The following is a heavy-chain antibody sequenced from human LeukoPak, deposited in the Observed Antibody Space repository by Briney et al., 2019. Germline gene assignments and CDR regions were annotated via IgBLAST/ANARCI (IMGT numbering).Heavy chain of an antibody. J-gene: IGHJ4*02. V-gene: IGHV3-30*18. CDR1: GFTFSSYG. CDR2: ISYDGSNK. D-gene: IGHD2-15*01. CDR3: AKAPLYCSGGSCLSAADY. Sequence: GRSLRLSCAAPGFTFSSYGMHWVRQAPGKGLEWVAVISYDGSNKYYADSVKGRFTISRDNSKNTLYLQMNSLRAEDTAVYYCAKAPLYCSGGSCLSAADYWGQGTLVTVSS.